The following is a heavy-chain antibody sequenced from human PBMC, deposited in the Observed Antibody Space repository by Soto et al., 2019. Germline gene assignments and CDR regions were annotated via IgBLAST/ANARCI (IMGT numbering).Heavy chain of an antibody. Sequence: ASVKVSCKASGYTFTGYYMHWVRQAPGQGLEWMGWINPNSGGTNCAQKFQGRVTMTRDTSISTAYMELSRLRSDDTAVYYCARDSGATPYYYDSSGYLDYWGQGTLVTVSS. CDR1: GYTFTGYY. J-gene: IGHJ4*02. D-gene: IGHD3-22*01. CDR2: INPNSGGT. V-gene: IGHV1-2*02. CDR3: ARDSGATPYYYDSSGYLDY.